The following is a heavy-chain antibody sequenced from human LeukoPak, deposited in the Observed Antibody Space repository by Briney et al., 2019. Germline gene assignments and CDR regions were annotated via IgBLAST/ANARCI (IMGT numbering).Heavy chain of an antibody. CDR2: IYHSGST. Sequence: SETLSLTCTVSGGSISSSSYYWGWIRQPPGKGLEWIGSIYHSGSTYYNPSLKSRVTISVDTSKNQFSLKLSSVTAADTAVYYCATSYFDYWGQGTLVTVSS. CDR3: ATSYFDY. V-gene: IGHV4-39*07. CDR1: GGSISSSSYY. J-gene: IGHJ4*02.